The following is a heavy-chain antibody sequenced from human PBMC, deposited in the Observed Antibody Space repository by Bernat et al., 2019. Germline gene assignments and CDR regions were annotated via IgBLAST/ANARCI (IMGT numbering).Heavy chain of an antibody. CDR1: GFTFSSYA. CDR3: AREFHP. CDR2: IYSGGST. V-gene: IGHV3-66*01. Sequence: VQLVGSGGGVVQPGRSLRLSCAASGFTFSSYAMHWVRQAPGKGLEWISVIYSGGSTYYADSVKGRFTISRDNSKNTLYLQMNSLRAEDTAVYYCAREFHPWGQGTLVTVSS. J-gene: IGHJ5*02.